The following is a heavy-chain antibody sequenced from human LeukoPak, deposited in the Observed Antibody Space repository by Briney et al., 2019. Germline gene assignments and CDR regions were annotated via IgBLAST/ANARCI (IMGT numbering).Heavy chain of an antibody. D-gene: IGHD3-10*01. CDR3: AKDIQLLFPGHYYGMDV. Sequence: GGSLRLSCAASGFTFDDYTMHWVRQAPGKGLEWVSGISWNSYSIGYADSVKGRFTISRDNAKNSLYLQVNSLRVEDTALYYCAKDIQLLFPGHYYGMDVWGQGTTVTVSS. J-gene: IGHJ6*02. V-gene: IGHV3-9*01. CDR1: GFTFDDYT. CDR2: ISWNSYSI.